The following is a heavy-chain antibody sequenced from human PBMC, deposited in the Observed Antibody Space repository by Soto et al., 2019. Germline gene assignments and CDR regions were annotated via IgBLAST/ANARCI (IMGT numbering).Heavy chain of an antibody. CDR1: GGSISSGGYY. V-gene: IGHV4-31*03. CDR3: ARTGGLSGTRTQGGDWFDP. J-gene: IGHJ5*02. CDR2: IYYSGST. Sequence: SETLSLTCTVSGGSISSGGYYWSWIRQHPGKGLEWIGYIYYSGSTYYNPSRKSRVTISVDTSKNQFSLKLSSVTAADTAVYYCARTGGLSGTRTQGGDWFDPWGQGTLVTVSS. D-gene: IGHD1-7*01.